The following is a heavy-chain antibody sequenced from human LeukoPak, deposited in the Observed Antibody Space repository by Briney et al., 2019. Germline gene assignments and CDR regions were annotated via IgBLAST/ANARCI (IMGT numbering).Heavy chain of an antibody. D-gene: IGHD6-13*01. CDR2: IYYSGST. CDR3: ARVAAGIGFFQH. J-gene: IGHJ1*01. CDR1: GGSISSYY. Sequence: SETLSLTCTVSGGSISSYYWSWIRQPPGKGLEWIGYIYYSGSTNYNPSLKSRVTISVDTSKNQLSLKLSSVTAADTAVYYCARVAAGIGFFQHWGQDTLVTVSS. V-gene: IGHV4-59*12.